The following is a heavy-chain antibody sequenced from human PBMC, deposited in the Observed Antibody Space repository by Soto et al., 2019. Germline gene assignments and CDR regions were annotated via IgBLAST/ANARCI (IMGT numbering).Heavy chain of an antibody. J-gene: IGHJ3*02. V-gene: IGHV3-13*01. CDR2: IGTAGDT. CDR1: GFTFSSYD. Sequence: GGSLRLSCAASGFTFSSYDMHWVRQATGKGLEWVSAIGTAGDTYYPGSVKGRFTISRENAKNSLYLQMNSLRAEDTAVYYCARHSSSWQKAPAFDIWGQGTMVTVSS. CDR3: ARHSSSWQKAPAFDI. D-gene: IGHD6-13*01.